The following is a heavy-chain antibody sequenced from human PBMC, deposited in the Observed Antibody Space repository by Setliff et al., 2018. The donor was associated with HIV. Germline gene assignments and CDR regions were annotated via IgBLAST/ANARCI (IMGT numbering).Heavy chain of an antibody. CDR1: GFVFGTYA. V-gene: IGHV3-64D*08. J-gene: IGHJ2*01. CDR2: ITSDGNNT. Sequence: GGSLRLSCSGSGFVFGTYALHWVRQAPGKGPQYISAITSDGNNTYYADSVKGRFTISRDNSKKTLFLQMDSLRIDDTAIYYCVKERWSTRYFDLWGRGSLVTVSS. D-gene: IGHD6-13*01. CDR3: VKERWSTRYFDL.